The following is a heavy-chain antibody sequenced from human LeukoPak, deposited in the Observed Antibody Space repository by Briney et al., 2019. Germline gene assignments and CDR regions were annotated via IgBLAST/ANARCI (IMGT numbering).Heavy chain of an antibody. CDR1: GFTFSSYA. CDR2: ISGSGGSGGST. V-gene: IGHV3-23*01. D-gene: IGHD3-9*01. Sequence: PGGSLRLSCAASGFTFSSYAMSRVRQAPGKGLEWVSAISGSGGSGGSTYYADSVKGRFTISRDNAKNSLYLQMNSLRAEDTAVYYCARDPGYFDWLLANWGQGTLVTVSS. J-gene: IGHJ4*02. CDR3: ARDPGYFDWLLAN.